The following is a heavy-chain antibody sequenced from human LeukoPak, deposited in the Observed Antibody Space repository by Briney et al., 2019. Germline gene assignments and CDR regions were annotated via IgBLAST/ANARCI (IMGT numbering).Heavy chain of an antibody. CDR1: SGSISSGDYY. Sequence: SQTLSLTCTVSSGSISSGDYYWTWIRQPPGKGLEWIGYIYYSGSTYYNPSLKSRVTISVDTSKNQFSLKLSSVTAADTAVYYCARTKYSSGWYVVRSGDPFDYWGQGTLVTVSS. CDR3: ARTKYSSGWYVVRSGDPFDY. V-gene: IGHV4-30-4*08. D-gene: IGHD6-19*01. J-gene: IGHJ4*02. CDR2: IYYSGST.